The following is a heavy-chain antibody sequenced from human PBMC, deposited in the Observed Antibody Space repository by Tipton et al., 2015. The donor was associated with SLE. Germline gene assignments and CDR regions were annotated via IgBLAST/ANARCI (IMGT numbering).Heavy chain of an antibody. CDR2: INHSGST. V-gene: IGHV4-34*01. D-gene: IGHD3-16*01. J-gene: IGHJ6*03. Sequence: TLSLTCAVYGGSFSDYYWSWIRQPPGKGLEWIGEINHSGSTNYNPSLKSRVTMSVDTSKNQFSLKLSSVTAADTAVYYCARGRPRATQAWGGFFYYMDVWGKGTTVPVSS. CDR1: GGSFSDYY. CDR3: ARGRPRATQAWGGFFYYMDV.